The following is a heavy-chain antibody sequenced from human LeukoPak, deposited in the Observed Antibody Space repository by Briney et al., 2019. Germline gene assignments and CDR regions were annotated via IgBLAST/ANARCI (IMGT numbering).Heavy chain of an antibody. Sequence: GVLRLSCAASGFTFSNYAVSWVRQAPGKGLEWVSYISSSGSTIYYADSVKGRFTISRDNSKNTLYLQMNSLRAEDTAVYYCARDPPNGSGSYYKGNWFDPWGQGTLVTVSS. V-gene: IGHV3-23*01. CDR3: ARDPPNGSGSYYKGNWFDP. CDR1: GFTFSNYA. CDR2: ISSSGSTI. J-gene: IGHJ5*02. D-gene: IGHD3-10*01.